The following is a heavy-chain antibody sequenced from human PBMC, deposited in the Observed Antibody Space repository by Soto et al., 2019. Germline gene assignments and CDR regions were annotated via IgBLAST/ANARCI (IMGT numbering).Heavy chain of an antibody. CDR2: MNPNSGNT. CDR3: ARQQNYYGSEIPYYMDV. V-gene: IGHV1-8*01. D-gene: IGHD3-10*01. Sequence: GASVKVSCKASGYTFTSYDINWVRQATGQGLEWMGWMNPNSGNTGYAQKFQGRVTMTRNTSISTAYMELSSLRSEDTAVYYCARQQNYYGSEIPYYMDVWGKGTTVTVSS. CDR1: GYTFTSYD. J-gene: IGHJ6*03.